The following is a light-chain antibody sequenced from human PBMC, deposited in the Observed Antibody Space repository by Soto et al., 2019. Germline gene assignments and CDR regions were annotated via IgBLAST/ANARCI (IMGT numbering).Light chain of an antibody. J-gene: IGKJ2*03. Sequence: DIQMTQSPSSLSASVGDRVTITCRASQSISSYLNWYQQKPGKAPKLLIYAASSLQSGVPSRFSGSGSGTDFTLTISSLQPEDFATYYCQPSYSTPYGFGQGTKLEIK. V-gene: IGKV1-39*01. CDR3: QPSYSTPYG. CDR2: AAS. CDR1: QSISSY.